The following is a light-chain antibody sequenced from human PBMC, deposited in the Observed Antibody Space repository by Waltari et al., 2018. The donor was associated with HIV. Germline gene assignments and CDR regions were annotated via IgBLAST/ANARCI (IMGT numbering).Light chain of an antibody. J-gene: IGKJ1*01. CDR3: HQYASFSGT. CDR1: QNVGAF. CDR2: QAS. Sequence: DIRLTQSPSTLSASAGDRVAITCRAGQNVGAFFAWYQQKPGKPPKLLIFQASILEGGVPSRFSGSVSGSDFTLTINGLQSDDFATYYCHQYASFSGTFGQGTKVELK. V-gene: IGKV1-5*03.